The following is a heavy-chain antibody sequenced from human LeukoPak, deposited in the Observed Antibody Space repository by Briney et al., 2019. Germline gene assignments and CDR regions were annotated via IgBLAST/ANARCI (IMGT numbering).Heavy chain of an antibody. J-gene: IGHJ6*03. CDR2: MNPNSGNT. CDR3: ARLVPGYSYGYWGYYYYYMDV. D-gene: IGHD5-18*01. V-gene: IGHV1-8*03. CDR1: GYTFTSYD. Sequence: ASVKVSCKASGYTFTSYDINWVRQATGQGLEWMGWMNPNSGNTGYAQKFQGRVTITRNTSISTAYMELSSLRSEDTAVYYCARLVPGYSYGYWGYYYYYMDVWGKGTTVTIS.